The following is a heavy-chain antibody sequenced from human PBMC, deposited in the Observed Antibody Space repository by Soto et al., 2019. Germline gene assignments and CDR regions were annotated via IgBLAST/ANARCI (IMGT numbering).Heavy chain of an antibody. V-gene: IGHV4-28*01. D-gene: IGHD6-13*01. Sequence: TLSLTCAVSGYSISSSNWWGWIRQPPGKGLEWIGYIYYSGTTYYNPSLKSRVTMSVDPSKNQFSLKLSSVTAADTAVYYCVRHPSYISIDSWGQGTLVTVSS. CDR1: GYSISSSNW. CDR3: VRHPSYISIDS. J-gene: IGHJ4*02. CDR2: IYYSGTT.